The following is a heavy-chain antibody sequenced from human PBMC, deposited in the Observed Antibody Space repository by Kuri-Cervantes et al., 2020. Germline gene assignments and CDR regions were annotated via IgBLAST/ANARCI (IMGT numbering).Heavy chain of an antibody. V-gene: IGHV3-33*01. CDR2: IWYDGSNK. CDR1: GFTFSSYG. Sequence: GGSLRLSCAASGFTFSSYGMHWVRQAPGKGLEWVAVIWYDGSNKYYADSVKGRFTISRDNSKNTLYLQMSSLRAEDTAVYYCARSEKAVAPTDCYGLDLWGQGTMVTVSS. CDR3: ARSEKAVAPTDCYGLDL. J-gene: IGHJ6*02. D-gene: IGHD6-19*01.